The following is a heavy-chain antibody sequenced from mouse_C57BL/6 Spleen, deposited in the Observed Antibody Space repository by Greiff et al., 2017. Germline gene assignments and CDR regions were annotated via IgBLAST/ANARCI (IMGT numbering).Heavy chain of an antibody. J-gene: IGHJ4*01. V-gene: IGHV1-64*01. Sequence: QVQLQQPGAELVKPGASVKLSCKASGYTFTSYWMHWVKQRPGQGLEWIGMIHPNSGSTNYNEKFKSKATLTVDKSSSTAYMQLSSLTSEDSAVYYCARSAYYRDAMDYWGQGTSVTVSS. D-gene: IGHD2-12*01. CDR3: ARSAYYRDAMDY. CDR2: IHPNSGST. CDR1: GYTFTSYW.